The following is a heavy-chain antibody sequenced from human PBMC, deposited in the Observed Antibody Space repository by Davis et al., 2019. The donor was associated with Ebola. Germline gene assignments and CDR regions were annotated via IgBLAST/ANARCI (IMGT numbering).Heavy chain of an antibody. CDR1: GFTFSSYW. J-gene: IGHJ6*02. CDR3: ARGYGDYAVYYYYGMDV. V-gene: IGHV3-7*04. CDR2: IKQDGSEK. D-gene: IGHD4-17*01. Sequence: GESLKISCAASGFTFSSYWMSWVRQAPGKGLEWVANIKQDGSEKYYVDSVKGRFTISRDNAKNSLYLQMNSLRDEDTAVYYCARGYGDYAVYYYYGMDVWGQGTTVTVSS.